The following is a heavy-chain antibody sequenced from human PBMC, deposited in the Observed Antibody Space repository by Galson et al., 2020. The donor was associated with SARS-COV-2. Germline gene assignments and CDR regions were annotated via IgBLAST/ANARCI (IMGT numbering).Heavy chain of an antibody. CDR2: IDPSDSYT. CDR3: ARALLYNGNYYWYFDL. CDR1: GYRFTSYW. D-gene: IGHD1-26*01. J-gene: IGHJ2*01. Sequence: GESLKISCRGSGYRFTSYWISWVRQMPGKGLEWMARIDPSDSYTRYSPSFEGHVINSVDKSTSTAYLQWSSLKASDTAIYYCARALLYNGNYYWYFDLWGRGTLVTVSS. V-gene: IGHV5-10-1*01.